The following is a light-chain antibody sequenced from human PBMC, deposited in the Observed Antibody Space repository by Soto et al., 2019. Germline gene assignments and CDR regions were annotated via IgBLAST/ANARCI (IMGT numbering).Light chain of an antibody. V-gene: IGKV3-20*01. J-gene: IGKJ3*01. CDR2: HES. CDR1: QSVSSNS. Sequence: EIVLTQSPGTLSLSPGERATLSCRASQSVSSNSLAGYQQKPGQAPRLLVYHESSRVTGIPDRFSGSGSGTDFTLTISRLEPEDYAMYYCQRYGGSQLTFGPGTKVDIK. CDR3: QRYGGSQLT.